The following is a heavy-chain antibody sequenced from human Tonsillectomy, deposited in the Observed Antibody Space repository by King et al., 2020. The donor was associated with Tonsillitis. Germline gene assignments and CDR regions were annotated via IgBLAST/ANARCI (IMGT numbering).Heavy chain of an antibody. J-gene: IGHJ4*02. D-gene: IGHD3-9*01. CDR3: VREVDLLLYY. Sequence: VQLVESGGGVVQPGRSLRLSCAASGFVFSSYSMQWVRQAPGKGLEWVAAMSFDGTKKNYADSVKGRFAISRDNSKNTLYLQMNSLRVEDTAVYYCVREVDLLLYYWGQGTLVPVSA. CDR1: GFVFSSYS. CDR2: MSFDGTKK. V-gene: IGHV3-30*09.